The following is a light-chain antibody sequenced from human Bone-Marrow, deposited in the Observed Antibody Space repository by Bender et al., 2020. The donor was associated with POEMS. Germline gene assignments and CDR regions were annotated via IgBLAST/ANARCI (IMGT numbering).Light chain of an antibody. Sequence: QSALTQPASVSGSPGQSITIPCTGASSDIGGYDHVSWYQQHPGKAPKLMIYAVSERPSGVSDRFSASRSGNTASLTISGLQAEDEGDYYCSSYAGFSQFIFGGGTKLTVL. V-gene: IGLV2-23*02. CDR1: SSDIGGYDH. CDR2: AVS. J-gene: IGLJ2*01. CDR3: SSYAGFSQFI.